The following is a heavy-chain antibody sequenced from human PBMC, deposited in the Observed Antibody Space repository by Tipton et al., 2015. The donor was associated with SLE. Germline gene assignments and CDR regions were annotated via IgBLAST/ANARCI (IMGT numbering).Heavy chain of an antibody. D-gene: IGHD3-16*01. CDR1: GFTSDPYA. V-gene: IGHV3-9*02. CDR2: ILWKIGSI. Sequence: SLRLSCAASGFTSDPYAMHWVRQVPGKGLEWVSGILWKIGSIGYADSVKGRFTISSDSAKQSLFLQMKSLRAEDSALYYCVRDIGSVTAALGFWGQGTVVTVSS. CDR3: VRDIGSVTAALGF. J-gene: IGHJ4*02.